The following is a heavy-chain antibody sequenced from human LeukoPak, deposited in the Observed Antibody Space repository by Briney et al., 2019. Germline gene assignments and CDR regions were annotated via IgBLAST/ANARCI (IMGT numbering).Heavy chain of an antibody. CDR1: GYTFTSXG. CDR3: ASYYYDSSGYSDY. D-gene: IGHD3-22*01. CDR2: ISAYNGNT. J-gene: IGHJ4*02. V-gene: IGHV1-18*01. Sequence: ASXXVSCKASGYTFTSXGISWVXXAPGXXREGXXWISAYNGNTNYAQKLQGRVTMTTDTSTSTAYMELSSLRSEDTAVYYCASYYYDSSGYSDYWGQGTLVTVSS.